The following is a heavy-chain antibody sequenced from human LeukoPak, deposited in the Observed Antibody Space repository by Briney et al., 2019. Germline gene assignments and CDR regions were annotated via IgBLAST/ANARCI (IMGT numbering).Heavy chain of an antibody. D-gene: IGHD5-12*01. V-gene: IGHV3-15*01. CDR1: GFTFSNAW. Sequence: PGGSLRLSCAASGFTFSNAWMNWVRQAPGKGLEWVGSIKSKIDGGTTDYSAAVKGRLSISRDDSKNTLYLQMNTLKTDDTAVYYCTTPPGYSACPDYWGQGTLGTVSS. J-gene: IGHJ4*02. CDR2: IKSKIDGGTT. CDR3: TTPPGYSACPDY.